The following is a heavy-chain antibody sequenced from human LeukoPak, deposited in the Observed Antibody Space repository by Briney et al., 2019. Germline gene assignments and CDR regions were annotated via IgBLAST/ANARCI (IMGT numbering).Heavy chain of an antibody. Sequence: ASVKVSCKAPGGTFSSYAISWVRQAPGQGLEWMGRIIPIFGTANYAQKFQGRVTITTDESTSTAYMELSSLRSEDTAVYYCARYYGSGSYYLDYWGQGTLVTVSS. D-gene: IGHD3-10*01. CDR3: ARYYGSGSYYLDY. J-gene: IGHJ4*02. CDR2: IIPIFGTA. V-gene: IGHV1-69*05. CDR1: GGTFSSYA.